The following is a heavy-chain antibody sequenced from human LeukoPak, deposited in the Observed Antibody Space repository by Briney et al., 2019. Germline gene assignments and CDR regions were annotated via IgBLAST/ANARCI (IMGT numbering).Heavy chain of an antibody. CDR1: GFTFSSHW. V-gene: IGHV3-74*01. J-gene: IGHJ4*02. D-gene: IGHD2-21*02. Sequence: GGSLRLSCAASGFTFSSHWMHWVRHAPGKGLVWVSRINSDGSSTSYADSVKGRFTISRDNAKNTLYLQMNSLRAEDTAVYYCAREPYCGGDCYNDYWGQGTLVTVSS. CDR3: AREPYCGGDCYNDY. CDR2: INSDGSST.